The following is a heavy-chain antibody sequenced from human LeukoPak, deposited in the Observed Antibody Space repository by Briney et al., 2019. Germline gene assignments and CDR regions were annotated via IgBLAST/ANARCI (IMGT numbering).Heavy chain of an antibody. V-gene: IGHV1-2*02. J-gene: IGHJ1*01. D-gene: IGHD4-17*01. CDR3: ARSFSDYGDFVP. Sequence: ASVKVSCKTSGYTFIGYYIHWVRQAPGQGLEWLGWIDPQSGAPNYAQKFEGRVTLTRDTSLTTAFMEMSGLKSDDTAIYYCARSFSDYGDFVPWGQGTLLTVSS. CDR1: GYTFIGYY. CDR2: IDPQSGAP.